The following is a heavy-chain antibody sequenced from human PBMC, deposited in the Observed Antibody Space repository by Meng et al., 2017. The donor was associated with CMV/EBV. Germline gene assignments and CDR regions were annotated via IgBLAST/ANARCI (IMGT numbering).Heavy chain of an antibody. V-gene: IGHV3-15*01. D-gene: IGHD3-10*01. CDR3: TTHYYGSGSGVY. Sequence: SCAASGFTFSSYAMSWVRQAPGKGLEWVGRIKSKTDGGTTDYAAPVKGRFTISRDDSKNTLYLQMNSLKTEDTAVYYCTTHYYGSGSGVYWGQGTLVTVSS. J-gene: IGHJ4*02. CDR1: GFTFSSYA. CDR2: IKSKTDGGTT.